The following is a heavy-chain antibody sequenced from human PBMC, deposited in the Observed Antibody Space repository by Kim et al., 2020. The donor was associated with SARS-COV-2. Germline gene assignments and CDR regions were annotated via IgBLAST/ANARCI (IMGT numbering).Heavy chain of an antibody. CDR3: ARQSYDILTGLYPLDY. CDR1: GYSFTSYW. Sequence: GESLKISCKGSGYSFTSYWIGWVRQMPGKGLEWMGIIYPGDSDTRYSPSFQGQVTISADKSISTAYLQWSSLKASDTAMYYCARQSYDILTGLYPLDYWGQGTLVTVSS. J-gene: IGHJ4*02. D-gene: IGHD3-9*01. V-gene: IGHV5-51*01. CDR2: IYPGDSDT.